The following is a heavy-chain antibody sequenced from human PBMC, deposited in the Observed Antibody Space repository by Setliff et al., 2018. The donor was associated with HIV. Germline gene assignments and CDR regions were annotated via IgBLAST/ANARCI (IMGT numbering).Heavy chain of an antibody. CDR2: INTHSGYT. J-gene: IGHJ4*02. CDR1: GYTFNNYG. V-gene: IGHV1-18*01. CDR3: ARAMKTMVRGVMGY. D-gene: IGHD3-10*01. Sequence: ASVKVSCKASGYTFNNYGISWVRQAPGQGLEWMGWINTHSGYTNYAQNVQGRVTVTMDTSTSTAYMELGSLKSDDTAVYYCARAMKTMVRGVMGYWGQGTLVTVSS.